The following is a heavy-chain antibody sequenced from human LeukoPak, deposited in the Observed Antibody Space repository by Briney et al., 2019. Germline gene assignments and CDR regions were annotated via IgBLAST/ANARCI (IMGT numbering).Heavy chain of an antibody. CDR3: AKGSDILTGYYQWYYFDY. V-gene: IGHV3-23*01. CDR1: GVTFSSYA. D-gene: IGHD3-9*01. CDR2: ISGSGGST. Sequence: GGSLRLSCAASGVTFSSYAMSWVRQAPGKGLEWVSAISGSGGSTYYTDSVKGRFTISRDNSKNTLYLQMNSLRAEDTAVYYCAKGSDILTGYYQWYYFDYWGQGTLVTVSS. J-gene: IGHJ4*02.